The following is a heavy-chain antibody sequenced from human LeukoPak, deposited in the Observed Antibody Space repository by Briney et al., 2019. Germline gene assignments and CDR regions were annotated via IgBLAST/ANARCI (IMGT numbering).Heavy chain of an antibody. CDR1: GYTFTAYY. CDR2: ISAYSGDK. D-gene: IGHD3-22*01. V-gene: IGHV1-18*04. J-gene: IGHJ3*01. Sequence: ASVKVSCKASGYTFTAYYMHWVRQAPGQGLEWMGWISAYSGDKNYAQSLQGRVSMTTDTSASTAYMELRSLNSDDTAVYYCARASASPTNSNSYYFETTKKNAFDFWGQGTMVTVSS. CDR3: ARASASPTNSNSYYFETTKKNAFDF.